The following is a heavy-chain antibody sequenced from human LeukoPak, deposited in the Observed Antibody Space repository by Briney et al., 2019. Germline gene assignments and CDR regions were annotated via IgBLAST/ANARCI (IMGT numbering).Heavy chain of an antibody. Sequence: SQTLSLTCTVSGGSISSGDYYWSWIRQPPGKGLEWIWYIYYSGSTYYNPSLKSRVTISVDTSKNQFSLKLSSVTAADTAVYYCASGYYYGSGSYYVPWALVYWDQGTLVTVSS. D-gene: IGHD3-10*01. J-gene: IGHJ4*02. V-gene: IGHV4-30-4*01. CDR3: ASGYYYGSGSYYVPWALVY. CDR2: IYYSGST. CDR1: GGSISSGDYY.